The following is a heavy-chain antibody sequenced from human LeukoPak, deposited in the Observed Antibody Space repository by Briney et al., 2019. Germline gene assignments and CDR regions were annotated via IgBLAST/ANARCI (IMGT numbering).Heavy chain of an antibody. J-gene: IGHJ4*02. CDR2: IYYSGST. D-gene: IGHD5-18*01. CDR1: GGSISSYC. CDR3: ARGTGTAMPKGLGY. Sequence: PSETLSLTCTVSGGSISSYCWSWIRQPPGKGLEWIGYIYYSGSTNYNPSLKSRVTISVDTSKNQFSLKLSSVTAADTAVYYCARGTGTAMPKGLGYWGQGTLVTVSS. V-gene: IGHV4-59*01.